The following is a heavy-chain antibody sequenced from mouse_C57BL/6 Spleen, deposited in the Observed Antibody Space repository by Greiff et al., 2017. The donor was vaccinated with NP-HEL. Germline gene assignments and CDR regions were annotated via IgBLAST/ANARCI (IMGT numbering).Heavy chain of an antibody. CDR2: IHPNSGST. CDR3: ARRATTVVATDYAMDY. J-gene: IGHJ4*01. V-gene: IGHV1-64*01. D-gene: IGHD1-1*01. Sequence: QVQLQQPGAELVKPGASVKLSCKASGYTFTSYWMHWVKQRPGQGLEWIGMIHPNSGSTNYNEKFKSKATLTVDKSSSTAYMQLSSLTSEDSAVYYCARRATTVVATDYAMDYWGQGTSVTVSS. CDR1: GYTFTSYW.